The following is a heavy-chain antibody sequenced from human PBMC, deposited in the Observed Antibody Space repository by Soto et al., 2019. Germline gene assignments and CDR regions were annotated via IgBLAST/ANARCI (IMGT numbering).Heavy chain of an antibody. D-gene: IGHD1-26*01. CDR3: VRDDFGLGIDY. V-gene: IGHV3-74*01. CDR1: GFTSSNSW. Sequence: GASLRLSGAGSGFTSSNSWMHWVRQAPGKGLVRVTRINSDESSRTYADSVKGRFTISRDNAKNTLYLQMNSLRAEDTVVYYCVRDDFGLGIDYWGRGTLVTASS. J-gene: IGHJ4*02. CDR2: INSDESSR.